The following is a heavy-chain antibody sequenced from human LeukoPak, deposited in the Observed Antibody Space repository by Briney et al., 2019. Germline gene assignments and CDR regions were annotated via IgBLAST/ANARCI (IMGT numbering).Heavy chain of an antibody. CDR1: GGSISSYY. Sequence: SETLSLTCTVSGGSISSYYWSWIRQPPGKGLEWIGYIYYSGSTNYNPSLKSRVTISVDTSKNQFSLKLSSVTAADTAVYHCARLSPFWIAVAGRSDAFDIWGQGTMVTVSS. V-gene: IGHV4-59*01. J-gene: IGHJ3*02. CDR3: ARLSPFWIAVAGRSDAFDI. CDR2: IYYSGST. D-gene: IGHD6-19*01.